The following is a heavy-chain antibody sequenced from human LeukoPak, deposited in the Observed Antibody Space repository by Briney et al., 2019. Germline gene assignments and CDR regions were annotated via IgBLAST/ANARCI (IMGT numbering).Heavy chain of an antibody. CDR2: ISAYNGNT. Sequence: ASVKVSCKASGYTFTSYGISWVRQAPGQGLEWMGWISAYNGNTNYAQKLQGRVTMTTDTSTSTAYMELRSLGSDDTAVYYCARVDIPPGLASKRYGYRAFDIWGQGTMVTVSS. J-gene: IGHJ3*02. V-gene: IGHV1-18*01. CDR1: GYTFTSYG. D-gene: IGHD5-18*01. CDR3: ARVDIPPGLASKRYGYRAFDI.